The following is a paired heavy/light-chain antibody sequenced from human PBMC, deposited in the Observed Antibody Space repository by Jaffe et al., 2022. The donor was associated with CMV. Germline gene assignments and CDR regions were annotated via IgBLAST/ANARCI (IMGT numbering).Heavy chain of an antibody. CDR3: ARPGAFGSSWYSPHYGMDV. V-gene: IGHV4-39*01. Sequence: QLQLQESGPGLVKPSETLSLTCTVSGGSISSSSYYWGWIRQPPGKGLEWIGSIYYSGSTYYNPSLKSRVTISVDTSKNQFSLKLSSVTAADTAVYYCARPGAFGSSWYSPHYGMDVWGQGTTVTVSS. CDR2: IYYSGST. CDR1: GGSISSSSYY. J-gene: IGHJ6*02. D-gene: IGHD6-13*01.
Light chain of an antibody. V-gene: IGKV1-33*01. CDR1: QDISNY. CDR3: QQYDNLRIFT. Sequence: DIQMTQSPSSLSASVGDRVTITCQASQDISNYLNWYQQKPGKAPKLLIYDASNLETGVPSRFSGSGSGTDFTFTISSLQPEDIATYYCQQYDNLRIFTFGPGTKVDIK. J-gene: IGKJ3*01. CDR2: DAS.